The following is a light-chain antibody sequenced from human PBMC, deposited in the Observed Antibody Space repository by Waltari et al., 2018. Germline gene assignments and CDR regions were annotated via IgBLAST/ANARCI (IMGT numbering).Light chain of an antibody. CDR2: DAS. J-gene: IGKJ1*01. Sequence: EIVLTQSPGTLSLSPGERATLSCRASQSVGKFLAWYQQKPGQAPRLLIYDASIRATGIPDRVSGSGSGTDFSLTISRLEPEDFALYYCQHYVRLPVSFGQGTKVGIK. CDR3: QHYVRLPVS. V-gene: IGKV3-20*01. CDR1: QSVGKF.